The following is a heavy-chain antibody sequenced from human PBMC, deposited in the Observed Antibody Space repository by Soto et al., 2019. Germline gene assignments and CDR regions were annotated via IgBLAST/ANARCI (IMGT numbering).Heavy chain of an antibody. J-gene: IGHJ4*02. CDR2: IYYSGST. Sequence: PSETLSLTCTVSGGSISSYYWSWIRQPPGKGLEWIGYIYYSGSTNYNPSLKSRVTISVDTSKNQFSLKLSSVTAADTAVYYCARFIAAAKPYFDYWGQGTVVMSPQ. CDR3: ARFIAAAKPYFDY. V-gene: IGHV4-59*08. D-gene: IGHD6-13*01. CDR1: GGSISSYY.